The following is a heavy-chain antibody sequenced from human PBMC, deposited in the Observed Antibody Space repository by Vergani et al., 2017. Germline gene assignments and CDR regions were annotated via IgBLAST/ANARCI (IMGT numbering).Heavy chain of an antibody. J-gene: IGHJ3*02. CDR2: IYYSGST. V-gene: IGHV4-59*01. CDR1: GGSISSYY. D-gene: IGHD1-26*01. CDR3: ARGRGGSYRPGAFDI. Sequence: QVQLQESGPGLVKPSETLSLTCTVSGGSISSYYWSWIRQPPGKGLEWIGYIYYSGSTTYNPSLKSRVTISVDTSKNQFSLKLSSVTAADTAVYYGARGRGGSYRPGAFDIWGQGTMVTVSS.